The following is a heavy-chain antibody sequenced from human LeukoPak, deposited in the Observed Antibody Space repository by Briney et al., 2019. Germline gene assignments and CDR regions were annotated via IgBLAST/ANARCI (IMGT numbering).Heavy chain of an antibody. D-gene: IGHD6-13*01. J-gene: IGHJ5*02. Sequence: GASVKVSCKASGYTFTSYAMNWVRQAPGQGLEWMGWINTNTGNPTYAQGFTGRFVFSLDTSVSTAYLQISSLKAEDTAVYYCARVLGIAAPRGFDPWGQGTLVTVSS. CDR3: ARVLGIAAPRGFDP. V-gene: IGHV7-4-1*02. CDR1: GYTFTSYA. CDR2: INTNTGNP.